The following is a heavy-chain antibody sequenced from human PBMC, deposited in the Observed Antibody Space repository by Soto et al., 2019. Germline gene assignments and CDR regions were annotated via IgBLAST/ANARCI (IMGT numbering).Heavy chain of an antibody. CDR3: VPGLLPTGFDP. V-gene: IGHV2-5*01. J-gene: IGHJ5*02. CDR1: GFSLTTSGVG. Sequence: QITLKESGPTLVKPTQTLTLTCTFSGFSLTTSGVGVGWIRQPPGKALEWLALIYWHDDKRYSPSLESRLTXTXVTSKNQVVLTMTHMDPVDTATYYCVPGLLPTGFDPWGQGTLVTVSS. CDR2: IYWHDDK.